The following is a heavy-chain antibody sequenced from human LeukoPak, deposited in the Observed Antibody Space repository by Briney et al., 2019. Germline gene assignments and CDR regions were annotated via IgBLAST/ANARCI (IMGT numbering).Heavy chain of an antibody. J-gene: IGHJ4*02. Sequence: GGSLRLSCAASGFTFSSYAMNWVRQAPGKGLEWVSAISGGGGTTYYADSVKGRFTISRDNSKNTLFLQMNSLRAEDTAVYYCAKGWPTSWIDYWGQGTLVTVSS. CDR2: ISGGGGTT. CDR3: AKGWPTSWIDY. D-gene: IGHD2-2*01. CDR1: GFTFSSYA. V-gene: IGHV3-23*01.